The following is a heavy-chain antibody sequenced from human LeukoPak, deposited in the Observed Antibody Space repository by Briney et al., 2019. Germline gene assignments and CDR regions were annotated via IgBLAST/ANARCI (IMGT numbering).Heavy chain of an antibody. CDR3: ARGRPLY. Sequence: SETLSLTCTVSGDSITSSGFYWVWIRQPPGKGLEWIGSIHYSGTTQYTPSLKSRVTMSVDTSKNQFSLTSSSVTAADTAMYYCARGRPLYWGQGTLVTVSS. J-gene: IGHJ4*02. CDR2: IHYSGTT. CDR1: GDSITSSGFY. V-gene: IGHV4-39*07.